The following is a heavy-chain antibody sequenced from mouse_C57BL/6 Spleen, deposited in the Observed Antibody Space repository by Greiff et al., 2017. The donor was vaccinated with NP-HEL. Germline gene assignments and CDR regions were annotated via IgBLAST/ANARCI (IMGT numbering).Heavy chain of an antibody. J-gene: IGHJ2*01. D-gene: IGHD2-4*01. CDR3: ARRNGYDYDGYYFDY. CDR2: IYPRDGST. V-gene: IGHV1-78*01. Sequence: QVQLQQSDAELVKPGASVKISCKVSGYTFTDHTIHWMKQRPEQGLEWIGYIYPRDGSTKYNEKFKGKATLTADKSSSTAYMQLNSLTSEDSAVYFCARRNGYDYDGYYFDYWGQGTTLSVSS. CDR1: GYTFTDHT.